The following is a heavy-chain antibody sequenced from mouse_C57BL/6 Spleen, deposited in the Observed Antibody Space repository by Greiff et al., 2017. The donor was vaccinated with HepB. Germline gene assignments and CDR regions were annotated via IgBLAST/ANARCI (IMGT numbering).Heavy chain of an antibody. Sequence: DVQLVESGGGLVKPGGSLKLSCAASGFTFSDYGMHWVRQAPEKGLEWVAYISSGSSTIYYADTVKGRFTISRDNAKNTLFLQMTSLRSEDTAMYYCARKFITTVVATNFDVWGTGTTVTVSS. CDR2: ISSGSSTI. V-gene: IGHV5-17*01. CDR1: GFTFSDYG. D-gene: IGHD1-1*01. CDR3: ARKFITTVVATNFDV. J-gene: IGHJ1*03.